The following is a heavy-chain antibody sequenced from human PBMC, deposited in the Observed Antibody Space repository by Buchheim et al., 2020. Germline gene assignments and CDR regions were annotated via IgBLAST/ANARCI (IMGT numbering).Heavy chain of an antibody. J-gene: IGHJ6*02. V-gene: IGHV1-69*02. CDR2: IIPILGIA. CDR3: AARRNIVVVVAAMVGYGMDV. Sequence: QVQLVQSGAEVKKPGSSVKVSCKASGGTFSSYTISWVRQAPGQGLEWMGRIIPILGIANYAQKFQGRVTITADKSTSTAYMELSSLRSEDTAVYYCAARRNIVVVVAAMVGYGMDVWGQGTT. D-gene: IGHD2-15*01. CDR1: GGTFSSYT.